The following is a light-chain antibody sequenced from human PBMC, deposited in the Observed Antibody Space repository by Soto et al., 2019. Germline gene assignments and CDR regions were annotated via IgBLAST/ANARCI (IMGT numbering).Light chain of an antibody. V-gene: IGKV3-15*01. Sequence: EIVMTQSPVTLSVSPGQRATLSCRASQSISYNLAWYQQRPGQAPRLLISGASSRATAIPARFTGSGSGTEFTLTISSLQSEDFAVYYCQQYFDWPWTFGQGTKVDIK. CDR2: GAS. J-gene: IGKJ1*01. CDR1: QSISYN. CDR3: QQYFDWPWT.